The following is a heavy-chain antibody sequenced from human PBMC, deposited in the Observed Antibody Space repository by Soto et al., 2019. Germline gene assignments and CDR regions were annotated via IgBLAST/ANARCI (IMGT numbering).Heavy chain of an antibody. CDR3: ARLTRPLLITMVGGVIPHTWFDP. CDR1: GVSIGSSSVY. V-gene: IGHV4-39*07. CDR2: INHSGST. D-gene: IGHD3-10*01. Sequence: SETLSLTCTVSGVSIGSSSVYRGWIRQPPGKGLEWIGEINHSGSTNYNPSLQSRVTISVDTSKNQFSLKLSSVTAADTAVYYCARLTRPLLITMVGGVIPHTWFDPWGQGTLVTVSS. J-gene: IGHJ5*02.